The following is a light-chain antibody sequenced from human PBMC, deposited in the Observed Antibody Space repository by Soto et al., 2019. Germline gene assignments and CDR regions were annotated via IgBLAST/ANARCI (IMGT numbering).Light chain of an antibody. Sequence: QSALTQPASVSGPPGQSITISCTGTSSDVCGYNYVSWYQQHPGKAPKLMIYEVSNRPSGVSNRFSGSKSGNTASLTISGLQDVDEADYYCTSYTSISLYVFGTGTKV. CDR1: SSDVCGYNY. CDR3: TSYTSISLYV. J-gene: IGLJ1*01. CDR2: EVS. V-gene: IGLV2-14*01.